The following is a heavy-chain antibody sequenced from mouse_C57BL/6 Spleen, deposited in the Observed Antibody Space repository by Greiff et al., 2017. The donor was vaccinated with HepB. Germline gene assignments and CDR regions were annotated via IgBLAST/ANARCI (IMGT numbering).Heavy chain of an antibody. CDR3: ARDNVWDLDY. CDR2: ISDGGSYT. J-gene: IGHJ2*01. Sequence: DVQLVESGGGLVKPGGSLKLSCAASGFTFSSYAMSWVRQTPEKRLEWVATISDGGSYTYYPDNVKGRFTISRDNAKNNLYLQMSHLKSEDTAMYYCARDNVWDLDYWGQGTTLTVSS. CDR1: GFTFSSYA. D-gene: IGHD4-1*01. V-gene: IGHV5-4*01.